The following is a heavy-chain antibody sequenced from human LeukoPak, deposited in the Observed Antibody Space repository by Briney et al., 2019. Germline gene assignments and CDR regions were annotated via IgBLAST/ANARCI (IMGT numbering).Heavy chain of an antibody. D-gene: IGHD5-18*01. J-gene: IGHJ4*02. CDR2: ISSSSSYT. V-gene: IGHV3-21*01. CDR3: ARGGGYGYFDY. CDR1: GFTFSSYN. Sequence: GGSLRLSCAASGFTFSSYNMNWVRQAPGKGLEWVSSISSSSSYTYYADSLKGRFTISRDNAKNSLYLQMNSLRAEDTAVYYCARGGGYGYFDYWGQGTLVTVSS.